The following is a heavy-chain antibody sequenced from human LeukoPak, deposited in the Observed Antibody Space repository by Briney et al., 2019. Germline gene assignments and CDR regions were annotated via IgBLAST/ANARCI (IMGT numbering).Heavy chain of an antibody. CDR1: GGSISSYY. J-gene: IGHJ4*02. V-gene: IGHV4-4*07. Sequence: SSENLSLTCTVSGGSISSYYWSWIRQPAGKGLEWIGRIYTSGSTNYNPSLKSRVTMSVDTSKNQFSLKLSSVTAADTAVYYCARDSSGYYYEGPFDYWGQGTLVTVSS. D-gene: IGHD3-22*01. CDR2: IYTSGST. CDR3: ARDSSGYYYEGPFDY.